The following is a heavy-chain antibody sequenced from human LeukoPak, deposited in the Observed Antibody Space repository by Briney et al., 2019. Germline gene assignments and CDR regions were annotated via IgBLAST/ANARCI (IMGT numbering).Heavy chain of an antibody. CDR1: GGSISSYY. Sequence: PSETLSLTCTVSGGSISSYYWSWIRQPPGKGLERIGHIYYSGSTNYNPSLKSRVTISVDTSKTQFSLKLSSVTAADTAVYYCARAYCSGGSCSHYWYFDLWGRGTLVTVSS. CDR3: ARAYCSGGSCSHYWYFDL. CDR2: IYYSGST. J-gene: IGHJ2*01. D-gene: IGHD2-15*01. V-gene: IGHV4-59*01.